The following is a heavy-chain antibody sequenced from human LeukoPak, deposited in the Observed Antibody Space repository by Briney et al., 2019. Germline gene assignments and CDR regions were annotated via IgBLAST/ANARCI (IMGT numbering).Heavy chain of an antibody. CDR2: ISSSSSYI. V-gene: IGHV3-21*01. Sequence: GGSLRLSCAASGFTFSSYSMNWVRQAPGEELEWVSSISSSSSYIYYADSVKGRFTISRDNAKNSLYLQMNSLRAEDTAVYYCARWARSSNFDYWGQGTLVTVSS. CDR1: GFTFSSYS. CDR3: ARWARSSNFDY. J-gene: IGHJ4*02.